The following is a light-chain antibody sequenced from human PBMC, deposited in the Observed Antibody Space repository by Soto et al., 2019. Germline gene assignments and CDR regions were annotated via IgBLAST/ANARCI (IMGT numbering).Light chain of an antibody. Sequence: QAVVTQPPSASGTPGQRVTISCSGSTSNIGSNYVYWYQQLPGSAPKLLIYINNQRPSGVPDRFSGSKSGTSASLAISGLRSEDEADYYCAAWDDSSREVFGTGTKLTVL. V-gene: IGLV1-47*01. J-gene: IGLJ1*01. CDR2: INN. CDR3: AAWDDSSREV. CDR1: TSNIGSNY.